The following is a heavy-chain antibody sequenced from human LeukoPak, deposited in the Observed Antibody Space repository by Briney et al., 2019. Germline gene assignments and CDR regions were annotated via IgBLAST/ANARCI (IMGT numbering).Heavy chain of an antibody. CDR1: GLTFSDFW. V-gene: IGHV3-74*01. Sequence: GGSLRLSCAASGLTFSDFWMHWVRQPPGKGLVWFALVKGDGRTTIYADSVKGRFTISRDNAKNTLYLQMNSLRADDSGVYYCATGHSYGYDYWGQGVLVTVSS. CDR3: ATGHSYGYDY. D-gene: IGHD5-18*01. CDR2: VKGDGRTT. J-gene: IGHJ4*02.